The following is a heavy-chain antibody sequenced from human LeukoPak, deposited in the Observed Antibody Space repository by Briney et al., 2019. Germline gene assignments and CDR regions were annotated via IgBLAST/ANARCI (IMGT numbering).Heavy chain of an antibody. Sequence: GGSLRLSCAASGFTFSSYSMNWVRQAPGKGLEWVSYISSSSSTIYYADSVKGRFTISRDNAKNSLYLQMNSLRAEDTAVYYCARCDTPSDVEMASFDYWGQGTLVTVSS. CDR1: GFTFSSYS. CDR2: ISSSSSTI. V-gene: IGHV3-48*04. J-gene: IGHJ4*02. D-gene: IGHD5-24*01. CDR3: ARCDTPSDVEMASFDY.